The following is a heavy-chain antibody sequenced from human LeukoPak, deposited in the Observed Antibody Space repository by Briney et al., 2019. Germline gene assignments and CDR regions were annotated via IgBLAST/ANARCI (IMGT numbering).Heavy chain of an antibody. J-gene: IGHJ4*02. Sequence: GGSLRLSCAASGFTFSTYWMHWVRQAPGKGLVWVSRINTDGGSTSYADSVKGRFTVARDNAKNTLYLEMNRLRAEDTAVYYCARDNTYMFDYWGQGTQVTVSS. V-gene: IGHV3-74*01. CDR3: ARDNTYMFDY. CDR1: GFTFSTYW. D-gene: IGHD2-2*02. CDR2: INTDGGST.